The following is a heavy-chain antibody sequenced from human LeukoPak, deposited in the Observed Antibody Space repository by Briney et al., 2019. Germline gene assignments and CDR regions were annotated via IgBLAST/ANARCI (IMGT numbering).Heavy chain of an antibody. CDR2: ISGSGGTT. CDR3: AKFHSNYVAYWYFDL. V-gene: IGHV3-23*01. Sequence: GGSLRLSCVASGFTFSNYAMNWVRQAPGKGLEWVSGISGSGGTTYYADSVKGRFTISRDNSKNTLYLQMNSLRAEDTAVYYCAKFHSNYVAYWYFDLWGRGTLVTVSS. CDR1: GFTFSNYA. D-gene: IGHD4-11*01. J-gene: IGHJ2*01.